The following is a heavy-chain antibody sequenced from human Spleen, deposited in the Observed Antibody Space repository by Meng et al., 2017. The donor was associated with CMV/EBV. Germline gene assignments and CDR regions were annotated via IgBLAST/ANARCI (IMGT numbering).Heavy chain of an antibody. CDR2: ISGSGGRT. J-gene: IGHJ4*02. CDR3: AKDWSSGWYTYYCDH. V-gene: IGHV3-23*01. Sequence: SGFTFRIDAMSWVRQAPGKGLEWVSGISGSGGRTYYADSVKGRFTVSRDNSKSTLYLHMNSLRGDDTAVYYCAKDWSSGWYTYYCDHWGQGTLVTVPS. D-gene: IGHD6-19*01. CDR1: GFTFRIDA.